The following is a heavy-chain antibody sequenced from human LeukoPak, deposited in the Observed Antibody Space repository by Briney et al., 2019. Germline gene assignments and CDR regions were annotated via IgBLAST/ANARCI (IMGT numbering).Heavy chain of an antibody. CDR2: INPSGGST. Sequence: ATVKVSCKASGYTFTSYYMHWGRQAPGQGLEWMGIINPSGGSTNYAQKFQGRVTMTRDTSTSTAYMELSSLRSEDTAVYYCARGRGGFYDSSGYYNFDYWGQGTLVTVSS. J-gene: IGHJ4*02. CDR1: GYTFTSYY. V-gene: IGHV1-46*01. D-gene: IGHD3-22*01. CDR3: ARGRGGFYDSSGYYNFDY.